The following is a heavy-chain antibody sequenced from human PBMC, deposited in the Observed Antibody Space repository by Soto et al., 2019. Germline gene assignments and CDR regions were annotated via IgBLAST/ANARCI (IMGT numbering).Heavy chain of an antibody. D-gene: IGHD5-12*01. V-gene: IGHV3-7*05. Sequence: PWGSLRLCCAASGFTFSSYAMSWVRQAPGKGLEWVANINQDGSERNYVDSVKGRFTTSRDNAKNTLHLQMNSLRAEDTAVYYCARDAPGYSGYMWGQGTLVTVSS. CDR3: ARDAPGYSGYM. CDR2: INQDGSER. CDR1: GFTFSSYA. J-gene: IGHJ4*02.